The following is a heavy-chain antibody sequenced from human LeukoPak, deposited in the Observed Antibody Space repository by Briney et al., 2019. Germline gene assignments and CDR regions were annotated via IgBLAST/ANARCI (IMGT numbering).Heavy chain of an antibody. CDR1: GFSFSNYW. J-gene: IGHJ5*02. V-gene: IGHV3-74*01. Sequence: PGGSLRLSCVASGFSFSNYWMYWGRQAPGKGLVWVSRINSDGSYTDYADSAKGRFTISRDNAKDILYLQMNSLRADGTAVYYCARADNWQSGGAWGQGTLVTVSS. CDR2: INSDGSYT. D-gene: IGHD1-1*01. CDR3: ARADNWQSGGA.